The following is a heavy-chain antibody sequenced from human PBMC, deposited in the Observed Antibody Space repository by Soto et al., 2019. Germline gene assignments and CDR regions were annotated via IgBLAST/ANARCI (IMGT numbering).Heavy chain of an antibody. J-gene: IGHJ6*02. CDR3: AKNNDYAIDA. Sequence: QVQLQESGPGLVKPSGTLSLTCVVSGASISDSHWWTWVRQPPGKGLEWIGEMFHSGSTNYNPTLKSRVTISIDKSRDQFALNLNSVTAADTAVYYCAKNNDYAIDAGGQGTTVTVSS. D-gene: IGHD1-20*01. CDR1: GASISDSHW. V-gene: IGHV4-4*02. CDR2: MFHSGST.